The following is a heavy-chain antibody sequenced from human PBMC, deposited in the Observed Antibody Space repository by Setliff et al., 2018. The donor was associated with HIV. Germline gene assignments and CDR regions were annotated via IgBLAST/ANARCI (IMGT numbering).Heavy chain of an antibody. V-gene: IGHV1-18*01. CDR3: ARVPGDYGDNPIDF. J-gene: IGHJ4*02. CDR2: ISAYNGNT. Sequence: GASVKVSCKASGCTFITYGISWVRQAPGQGLEWMGWISAYNGNTDYAQNLQDRVTMTTDTSTSTAYMELRSLRSDDTAVYYCARVPGDYGDNPIDFWGQGTLVTVSS. D-gene: IGHD4-17*01. CDR1: GCTFITYG.